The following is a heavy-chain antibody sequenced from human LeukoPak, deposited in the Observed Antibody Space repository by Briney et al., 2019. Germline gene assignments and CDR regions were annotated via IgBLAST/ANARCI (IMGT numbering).Heavy chain of an antibody. V-gene: IGHV1-8*01. D-gene: IGHD6-6*01. Sequence: GASVKVSCKASGYTFTSYDINWVRQATGQGLEWMGWMNPDSGDTGYAQKFQGRVTMTRKTSISTAYMELSSLRSEDTAVYYCASSPGIAARIRYYFDYWGQGTLVTVSS. J-gene: IGHJ4*02. CDR1: GYTFTSYD. CDR3: ASSPGIAARIRYYFDY. CDR2: MNPDSGDT.